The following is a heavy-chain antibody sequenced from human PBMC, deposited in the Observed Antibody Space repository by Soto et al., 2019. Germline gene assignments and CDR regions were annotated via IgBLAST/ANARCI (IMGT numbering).Heavy chain of an antibody. V-gene: IGHV3-23*01. J-gene: IGHJ6*02. CDR2: ISGNAGTT. CDR3: AKDDRPNCSGGSCYYYYGMDV. Sequence: GGSLRLSCAASGFTFSSYAMSWVRQAPGKGLEWVSAISGNAGTTYYAGSVKGRFAISRDNSKNTLSLQMSSLRAEDTAVYYCAKDDRPNCSGGSCYYYYGMDVWGQGTTVTVSS. D-gene: IGHD2-15*01. CDR1: GFTFSSYA.